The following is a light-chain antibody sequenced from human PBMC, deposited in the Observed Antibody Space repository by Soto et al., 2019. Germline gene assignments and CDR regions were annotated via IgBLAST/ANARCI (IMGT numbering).Light chain of an antibody. V-gene: IGLV2-8*01. CDR3: SSYAGNNKYV. Sequence: QSVLTQPPSASGSPGQSVTISCTGTSSDVGGYNYVSWYQQHPGKAPKVMIYEVSKRPSGVPDRFSGSKSGNTASLTVSGLQAEDEADYYCSSYAGNNKYVLGTGTKV. CDR2: EVS. J-gene: IGLJ1*01. CDR1: SSDVGGYNY.